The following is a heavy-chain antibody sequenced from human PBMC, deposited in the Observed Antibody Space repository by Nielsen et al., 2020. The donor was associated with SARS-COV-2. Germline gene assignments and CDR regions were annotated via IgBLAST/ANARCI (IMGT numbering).Heavy chain of an antibody. Sequence: GESLKISCAASEFTFSSFAMSWVRQAPGKGLEWVAALSGSGSTTYYADSVKGRFTISRENSKKTLYLQMNSLRGEDTAVYYCAKWLYDFWSGPTAGGLLWGQGTLVTVSS. V-gene: IGHV3-23*01. D-gene: IGHD3-3*01. CDR1: EFTFSSFA. CDR3: AKWLYDFWSGPTAGGLL. CDR2: LSGSGSTT. J-gene: IGHJ4*02.